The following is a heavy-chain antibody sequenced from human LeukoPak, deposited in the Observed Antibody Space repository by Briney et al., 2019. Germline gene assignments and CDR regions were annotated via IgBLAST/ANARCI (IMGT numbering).Heavy chain of an antibody. J-gene: IGHJ4*02. CDR3: ASGSRDGYNYRFDY. CDR1: GGSIGGTSDY. V-gene: IGHV3-11*04. D-gene: IGHD5-24*01. CDR2: ITPSGVTM. Sequence: LSLTCTVSGGSIGGTSDYWGWLRQPPGKGLEWLSYITPSGVTMSNLDSVKGRFTISRDNAKNSLYLQMNSLRAEDTAVYYCASGSRDGYNYRFDYWGQGVLVTVSS.